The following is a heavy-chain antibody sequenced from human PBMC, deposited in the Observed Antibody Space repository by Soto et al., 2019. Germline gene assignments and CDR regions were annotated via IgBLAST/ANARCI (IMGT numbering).Heavy chain of an antibody. CDR2: ISGSGGST. Sequence: LRLSCAASGFTFSSYAMSWVRQAPGKGLEWVSAISGSGGSTYYADSVKGRFTISRDNSKSTLYLQMNSLRAEDTAVYYCAKAWSVYCSSTSCYFDYWGQGTLVTVSS. V-gene: IGHV3-23*01. J-gene: IGHJ4*02. D-gene: IGHD2-2*01. CDR1: GFTFSSYA. CDR3: AKAWSVYCSSTSCYFDY.